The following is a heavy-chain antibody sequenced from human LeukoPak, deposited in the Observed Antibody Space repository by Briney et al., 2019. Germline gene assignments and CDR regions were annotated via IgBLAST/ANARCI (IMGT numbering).Heavy chain of an antibody. CDR2: ITNDGSST. J-gene: IGHJ5*02. CDR3: TVFGDSNH. V-gene: IGHV3-74*01. D-gene: IGHD4-17*01. CDR1: GLTFSSYW. Sequence: GGSLRLSCAASGLTFSSYWMHWVRQAPGKGLVWVSRITNDGSSTTYADSVKGRFTISRDTSKNTLYLQISSLRVEDTAVYYCTVFGDSNHWGQGTLVTVSS.